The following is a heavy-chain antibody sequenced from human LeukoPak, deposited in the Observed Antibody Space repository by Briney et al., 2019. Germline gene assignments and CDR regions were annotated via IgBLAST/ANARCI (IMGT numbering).Heavy chain of an antibody. CDR3: AAARGMRYYFDY. J-gene: IGHJ4*02. V-gene: IGHV4-59*01. Sequence: SETLSLTCTVSGGSISSYYWSWIRQPPGKGLEWIGYIYDRGINYNPSLNSRVTISVDTSKNQFSLNLSSVTAADTAVYYCAAARGMRYYFDYWGQGTPFTVSS. CDR1: GGSISSYY. D-gene: IGHD3-16*01. CDR2: IYDRGI.